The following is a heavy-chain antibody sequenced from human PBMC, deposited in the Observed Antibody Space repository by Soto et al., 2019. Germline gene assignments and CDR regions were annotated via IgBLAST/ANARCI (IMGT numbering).Heavy chain of an antibody. J-gene: IGHJ4*02. D-gene: IGHD4-17*01. CDR3: ARQPYGGNARGYFDY. V-gene: IGHV5-51*01. Sequence: GESLKISCKGSGYSFTSYWISWVRQMPWKGLEWMGIIYPGDSDTRYSPSFQGQVTISADKSISTAYLQWSSLKASDTAMYYCARQPYGGNARGYFDYWGQGTLVTVPS. CDR2: IYPGDSDT. CDR1: GYSFTSYW.